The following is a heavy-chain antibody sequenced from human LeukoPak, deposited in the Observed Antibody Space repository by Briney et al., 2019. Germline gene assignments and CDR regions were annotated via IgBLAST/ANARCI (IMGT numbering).Heavy chain of an antibody. V-gene: IGHV3-23*01. J-gene: IGHJ4*02. Sequence: GRSLRLSCAASGFTFSSYGMHWVRQAPGKGLEWVSAISGSGTNTYYAGSVRGRFTISRDNSNNRLYLQMNSVRAEDTAMYFCAKDTAVILTAPFDSWGQGTLVTVSS. CDR1: GFTFSSYG. CDR3: AKDTAVILTAPFDS. D-gene: IGHD2-21*01. CDR2: ISGSGTNT.